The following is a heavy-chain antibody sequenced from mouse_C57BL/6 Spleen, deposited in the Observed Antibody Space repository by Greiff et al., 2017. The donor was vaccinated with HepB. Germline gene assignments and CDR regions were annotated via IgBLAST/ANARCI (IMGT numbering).Heavy chain of an antibody. D-gene: IGHD2-4*01. J-gene: IGHJ4*01. CDR2: ISSGSSTI. V-gene: IGHV5-17*01. Sequence: EVQRVESGGGLVKPGGSLKLSCAASGFTFSDYGMHWVRQAPEKGLEWVAYISSGSSTIYYADTVKGRFTISRDNAKNTLFLQMTSLRSEDTAMYYCARPERLRPMDYWGQGTSVTVSS. CDR3: ARPERLRPMDY. CDR1: GFTFSDYG.